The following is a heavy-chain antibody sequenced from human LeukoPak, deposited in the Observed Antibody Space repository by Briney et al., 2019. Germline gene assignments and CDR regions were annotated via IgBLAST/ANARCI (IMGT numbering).Heavy chain of an antibody. Sequence: SETLSLTCTVSGGSISSSSYYWGWIRQPPGKGLEWIGSIYYSGSTYYNPSLKSRVTISVDTSKNQFSLKLTSVTAADTAVYYCARTEESGYSYGYFGYYYYMDVWGKGTTVTVSS. CDR1: GGSISSSSYY. CDR2: IYYSGST. D-gene: IGHD5-18*01. CDR3: ARTEESGYSYGYFGYYYYMDV. V-gene: IGHV4-39*07. J-gene: IGHJ6*03.